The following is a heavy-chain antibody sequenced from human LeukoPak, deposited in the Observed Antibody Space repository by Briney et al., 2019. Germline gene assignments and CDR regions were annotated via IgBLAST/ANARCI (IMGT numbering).Heavy chain of an antibody. CDR1: GFSSSNYA. D-gene: IGHD6-19*01. Sequence: GGSLRLSCAASGFSSSNYAMSWVRQAPGKELEWVSSFSDSGTSTFYADSVKGRFTISRDSSKNTLHLQMNSLRAEDTAVYYCAQRHSRGWFYFAYWGQGTLVTVSS. V-gene: IGHV3-23*01. CDR2: FSDSGTST. CDR3: AQRHSRGWFYFAY. J-gene: IGHJ4*02.